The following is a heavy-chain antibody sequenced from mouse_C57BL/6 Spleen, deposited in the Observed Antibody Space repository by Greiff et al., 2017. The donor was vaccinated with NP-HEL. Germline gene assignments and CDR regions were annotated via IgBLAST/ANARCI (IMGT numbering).Heavy chain of an antibody. CDR3: TRQGALYGNYVY. Sequence: QVHVKQSGAELVRPGASVTLSCKASGYTFTDYEMHWVKQTPVHGLEWIGAIDPETGGTAYNQKFKGKAILTADKSSSTAYMELRSLTSEDSAVYYCTRQGALYGNYVYWGQGTLVTVSA. V-gene: IGHV1-15*01. J-gene: IGHJ3*01. CDR1: GYTFTDYE. CDR2: IDPETGGT. D-gene: IGHD2-1*01.